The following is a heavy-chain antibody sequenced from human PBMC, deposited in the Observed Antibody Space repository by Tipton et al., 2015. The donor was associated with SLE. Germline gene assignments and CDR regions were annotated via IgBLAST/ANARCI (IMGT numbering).Heavy chain of an antibody. J-gene: IGHJ4*02. Sequence: TLSLTCTVSSGSISSYYWSWIRQPPGKGLEWIGYIYYSGSTNYNPSLKSRVTISVDTSKNQFSLKLSSVTAADTAVYYCARESSWDPLFDYWGQGTLVTVSS. CDR2: IYYSGST. V-gene: IGHV4-59*01. CDR3: ARESSWDPLFDY. D-gene: IGHD6-13*01. CDR1: SGSISSYY.